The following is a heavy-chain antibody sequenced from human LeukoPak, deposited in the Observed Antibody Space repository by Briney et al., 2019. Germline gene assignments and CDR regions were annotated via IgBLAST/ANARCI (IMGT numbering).Heavy chain of an antibody. CDR2: ISSSSTYI. Sequence: GGSLRLSCVASGFTFSSHWMNWVRQAPGKGLEWVSSISSSSTYIYYVDSVKGRFTISRDNAKNSLHLQMNSLRAEDTAVYYCARDGYSTSSFDFWGQGTLVTVSS. D-gene: IGHD6-6*01. CDR1: GFTFSSHW. V-gene: IGHV3-21*01. J-gene: IGHJ4*02. CDR3: ARDGYSTSSFDF.